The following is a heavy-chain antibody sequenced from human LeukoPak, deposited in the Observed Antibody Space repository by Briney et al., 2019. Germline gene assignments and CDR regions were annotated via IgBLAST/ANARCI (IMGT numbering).Heavy chain of an antibody. D-gene: IGHD3-10*01. CDR3: ARHIPSMVRGGDAFDI. V-gene: IGHV4-59*08. J-gene: IGHJ3*02. Sequence: SETLSLTCTVFGGSISSYYWSWIRQPPGKGLEWIGYIYYSGSTNYNPSLKSRVTISVDTSKNQFSLKLSSVAAADTAVYYCARHIPSMVRGGDAFDIWGQGTMVTVSS. CDR2: IYYSGST. CDR1: GGSISSYY.